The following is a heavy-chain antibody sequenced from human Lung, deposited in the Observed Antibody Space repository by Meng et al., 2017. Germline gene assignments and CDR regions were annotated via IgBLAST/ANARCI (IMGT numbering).Heavy chain of an antibody. CDR1: EYNFTSSA. J-gene: IGHJ2*01. V-gene: IGHV7-4-1*02. D-gene: IGHD3-10*01. CDR2: INTNTGNP. Sequence: QLTLVEAWVCLKNPGASLNVSCKSAEYNFTSSAMNWVRQATGQGREWMGWINTNTGNPTYAQGFTGRFVFSLDTSVSTAYLQISSLKAEDTAVYYCASGWFGELFGYFDLWGRGTLVTVPS. CDR3: ASGWFGELFGYFDL.